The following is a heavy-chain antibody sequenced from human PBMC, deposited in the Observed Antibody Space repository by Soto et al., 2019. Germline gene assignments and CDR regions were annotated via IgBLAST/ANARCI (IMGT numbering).Heavy chain of an antibody. CDR2: SSTYNGNT. V-gene: IGHV1-18*01. D-gene: IGHD3-3*01. Sequence: QAQLVQSGAEMKKPGASVKVSCKASGYTLSNYGISWVRQAPGQGLEWMGWSSTYNGNTKYAKKFQGRVTMTTDTSTSTAYMELRSLRSDDTAVYYCVRDHHDFSSDYHYCHMDVWGKGTTVTVSS. CDR1: GYTLSNYG. CDR3: VRDHHDFSSDYHYCHMDV. J-gene: IGHJ6*03.